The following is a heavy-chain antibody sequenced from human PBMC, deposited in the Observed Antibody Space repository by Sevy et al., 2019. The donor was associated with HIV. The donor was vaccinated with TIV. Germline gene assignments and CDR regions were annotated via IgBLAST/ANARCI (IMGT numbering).Heavy chain of an antibody. CDR3: ARSFGVARPEWFDP. CDR1: GGSISSYY. D-gene: IGHD2-15*01. J-gene: IGHJ5*02. Sequence: SETLSLTCTVSGGSISSYYWSWIRQPPGKGLEWIGYIYYSGSTNYNPSLKSRVTISVDTSKNQFSLKLSSVTAADTAVYYCARSFGVARPEWFDPWGQGTLVTVSS. V-gene: IGHV4-59*01. CDR2: IYYSGST.